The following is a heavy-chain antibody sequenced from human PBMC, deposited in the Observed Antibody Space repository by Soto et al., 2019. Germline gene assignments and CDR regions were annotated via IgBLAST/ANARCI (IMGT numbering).Heavy chain of an antibody. J-gene: IGHJ4*02. D-gene: IGHD3-10*01. Sequence: SETLSLTCTVSGGSISSNSYCWGWIRQPPGKGLEWIGSIYYSGSTFYNPSLKSRVTISVDTSKNQLFLRLSSVTAADTAVYFCARHGSGSTLFWGQGTLVTVSS. CDR2: IYYSGST. CDR3: ARHGSGSTLF. CDR1: GGSISSNSYC. V-gene: IGHV4-39*01.